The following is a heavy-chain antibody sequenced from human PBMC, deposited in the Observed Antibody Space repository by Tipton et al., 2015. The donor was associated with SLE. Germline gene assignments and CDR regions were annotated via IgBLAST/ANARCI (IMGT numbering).Heavy chain of an antibody. J-gene: IGHJ4*01. CDR3: ARTGYCSGADCYATYSFEF. D-gene: IGHD2-15*01. V-gene: IGHV3-7*01. CDR1: GFPFSKYW. CDR2: IKEDGSVK. Sequence: SLRLSCAASGFPFSKYWMSWVRQAPGKGLEWVANIKEDGSVKYYVDSVRDRFTLSRDNTRNTLYLEMTNLRAEDTAVYFCARTGYCSGADCYATYSFEFWGQGTLVTVSS.